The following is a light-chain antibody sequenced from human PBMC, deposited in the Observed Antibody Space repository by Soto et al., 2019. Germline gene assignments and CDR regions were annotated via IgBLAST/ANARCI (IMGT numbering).Light chain of an antibody. CDR1: SSDVGGYNY. V-gene: IGLV2-11*01. CDR3: SSYAGIYTFRGYV. Sequence: QSVLTQPRSVSGSPGQSVTISCTGTSSDVGGYNYVSWYQQHPGKAPKLMIYDVSKRPSGVPDRFSGSKSGNTASLTISGLQAEDEVDYYCSSYAGIYTFRGYVFGTGTKVTVL. CDR2: DVS. J-gene: IGLJ1*01.